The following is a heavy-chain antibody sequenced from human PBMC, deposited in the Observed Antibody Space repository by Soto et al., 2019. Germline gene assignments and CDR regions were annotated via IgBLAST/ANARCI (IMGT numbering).Heavy chain of an antibody. J-gene: IGHJ1*01. D-gene: IGHD2-21*01. CDR1: GFTFSAHW. V-gene: IGHV3-7*05. CDR2: LNQDGSQE. Sequence: EVQLVASGGDLVQPGGSLRISCAASGFTFSAHWLTWVRQAPGKGLEYVATLNQDGSQEYYVDSVKGRFTISRDNARNSLYLQMNSLRVEDTAVYFCVRESCVGGWCKGYFQEWGQGTRVTVSS. CDR3: VRESCVGGWCKGYFQE.